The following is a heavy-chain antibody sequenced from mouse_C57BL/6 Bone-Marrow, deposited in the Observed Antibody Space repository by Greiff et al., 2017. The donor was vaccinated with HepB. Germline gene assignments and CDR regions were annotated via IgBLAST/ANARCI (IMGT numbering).Heavy chain of an antibody. J-gene: IGHJ2*01. CDR3: TEGGQRDYFDY. Sequence: EVKLVGSGGGLVQPGGSMKLSCVASGFTFSNYWMNWVRQSPEKGLEWVAQIRLKSDNYATHYAESVKGRFTISRDDSKSSVYLQMNNLRAEDTGVYYCTEGGQRDYFDYWGQGTTLTVSS. V-gene: IGHV6-3*01. D-gene: IGHD3-3*01. CDR2: IRLKSDNYAT. CDR1: GFTFSNYW.